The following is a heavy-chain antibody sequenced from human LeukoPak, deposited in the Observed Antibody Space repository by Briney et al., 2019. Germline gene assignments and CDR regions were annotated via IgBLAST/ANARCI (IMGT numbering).Heavy chain of an antibody. CDR3: AGNGVGATTFRWFDP. Sequence: GGSVKVSCKASGGTFSSYAISWVRQAPGQGLEWMGGIIPIFGTANYAQKFQGRVTITADESTSTAYMELSSLRSEDTAVYYCAGNGVGATTFRWFDPWGQGTLVTVFS. CDR1: GGTFSSYA. J-gene: IGHJ5*02. CDR2: IIPIFGTA. V-gene: IGHV1-69*13. D-gene: IGHD1-26*01.